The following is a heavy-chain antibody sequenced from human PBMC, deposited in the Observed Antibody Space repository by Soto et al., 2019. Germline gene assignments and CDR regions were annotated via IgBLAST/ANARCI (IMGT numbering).Heavy chain of an antibody. D-gene: IGHD3-10*01. CDR3: ARVNSTPTNYYGSGSRNHNYYYYYMDV. CDR2: INHSGST. Sequence: SETLSLTCAVYGGSFSGYYWSWIRQPPGKGLEWIGEINHSGSTNYNPSLKSRVTISVDTSKNQFSLKLSSVTAADTAVYYCARVNSTPTNYYGSGSRNHNYYYYYMDVWGKGTTVTVSS. V-gene: IGHV4-34*01. CDR1: GGSFSGYY. J-gene: IGHJ6*03.